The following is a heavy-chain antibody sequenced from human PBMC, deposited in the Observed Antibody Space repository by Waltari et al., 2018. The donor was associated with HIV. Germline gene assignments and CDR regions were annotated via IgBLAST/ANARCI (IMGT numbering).Heavy chain of an antibody. J-gene: IGHJ2*01. CDR3: AKDLSTMVRGATGYFDL. Sequence: EVQLVESGGGLVQPGRSLRRSCAASGFTFDDYAMHWVRPAPGKGLGWVSGISWNSGSIGYADSVNGRFTISRDNAKNSLYLLMNSLRAEDTALYYCAKDLSTMVRGATGYFDLWGRGTLVTVSS. V-gene: IGHV3-9*01. CDR2: ISWNSGSI. CDR1: GFTFDDYA. D-gene: IGHD3-10*01.